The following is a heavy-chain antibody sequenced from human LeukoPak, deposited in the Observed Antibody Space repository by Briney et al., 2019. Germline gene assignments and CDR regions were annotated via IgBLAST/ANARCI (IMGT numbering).Heavy chain of an antibody. J-gene: IGHJ4*02. CDR1: GFTFSSCS. D-gene: IGHD3-10*01. Sequence: GGSLRLSCAASGFTFSSCSMNWVRQAPGKGLEWVAVISYDGSNKYYADSVKGRFTISRDNSKNTLYLQMNSLRAEDTAVYYCASMVRGVTFDYWGQGTLVTVSS. CDR2: ISYDGSNK. CDR3: ASMVRGVTFDY. V-gene: IGHV3-30*03.